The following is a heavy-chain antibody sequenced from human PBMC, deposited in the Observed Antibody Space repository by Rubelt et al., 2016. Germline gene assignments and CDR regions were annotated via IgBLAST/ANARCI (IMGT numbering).Heavy chain of an antibody. CDR2: IWSDGSNI. V-gene: IGHV3-33*01. J-gene: IGHJ5*02. CDR3: SREKGQWLVHYWFDP. D-gene: IGHD6-19*01. Sequence: SSYGMHWVRQAPGKGLEWVAVIWSDGSNIYYADSVKGRFTIPRDNSTNTLYLQMNSLRAEDTAVYYFSREKGQWLVHYWFDPWGQGTLVTVSS. CDR1: SSYG.